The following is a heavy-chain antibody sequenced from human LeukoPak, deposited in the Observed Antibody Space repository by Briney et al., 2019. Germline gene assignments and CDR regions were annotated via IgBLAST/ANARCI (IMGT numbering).Heavy chain of an antibody. CDR2: ISGSGGST. Sequence: GVSLRLSCAASGFTFSSYAMSWVRQAPGKGLEWVSAISGSGGSTYYADSVKGRFTISRDNSKNTLYLQMNSLRAEGTAVYYCAKANSGWHRFDYWGQGTLVTVSS. CDR1: GFTFSSYA. J-gene: IGHJ4*02. CDR3: AKANSGWHRFDY. D-gene: IGHD6-19*01. V-gene: IGHV3-23*01.